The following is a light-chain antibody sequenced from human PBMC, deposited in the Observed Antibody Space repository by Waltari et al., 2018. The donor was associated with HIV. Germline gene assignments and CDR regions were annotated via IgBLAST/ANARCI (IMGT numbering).Light chain of an antibody. J-gene: IGLJ2*01. V-gene: IGLV2-14*01. Sequence: QSALTQPASVSGSPGQSITISCTGSTSACVLYHFISWYHQHPGGVPRVIIYEVFRRPSGVSSRFSGAKSGNTASLTISWLQTEDEADYYCTSFTSDYTVIFGGGTKVTVL. CDR3: TSFTSDYTVI. CDR1: TSACVLYHF. CDR2: EVF.